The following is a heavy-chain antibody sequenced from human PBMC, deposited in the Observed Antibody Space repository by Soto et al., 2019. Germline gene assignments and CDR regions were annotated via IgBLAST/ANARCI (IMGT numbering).Heavy chain of an antibody. CDR2: IDPSDSYT. Sequence: GESLKITWKGSGYSFTSYWISWVRRMPGKGLEWMGRIDPSDSYTNYSPSFQGHVTISADKSISTAYLQWSSLKASDTAMYYCARDNYKYSISSTDLYYYGMDVWGQGTTVTVSS. J-gene: IGHJ6*02. D-gene: IGHD6-6*01. CDR3: ARDNYKYSISSTDLYYYGMDV. CDR1: GYSFTSYW. V-gene: IGHV5-10-1*01.